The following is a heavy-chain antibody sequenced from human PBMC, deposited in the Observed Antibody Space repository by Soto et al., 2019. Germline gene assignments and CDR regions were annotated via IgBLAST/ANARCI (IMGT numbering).Heavy chain of an antibody. CDR3: ARDLSEHPEACPDLLLLYGMAV. J-gene: IGHJ6*02. Sequence: QVQLVESGGGVVQPGRSLRISCAASGFTFSSHAMHWVRQAPGKGLEWVAVISCDGGNDHFADSVKGRFTISRDNSKNTLYMQMNSLRAEDTGLYYCARDLSEHPEACPDLLLLYGMAVWGQGTTVTVSS. CDR2: ISCDGGND. V-gene: IGHV3-30-3*01. D-gene: IGHD3-9*01. CDR1: GFTFSSHA.